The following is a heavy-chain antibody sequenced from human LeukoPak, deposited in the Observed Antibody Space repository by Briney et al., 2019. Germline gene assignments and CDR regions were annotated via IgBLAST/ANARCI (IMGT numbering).Heavy chain of an antibody. CDR2: IIPIFGTA. J-gene: IGHJ4*02. CDR3: ARGVRLNPLGRPSYYFDY. V-gene: IGHV1-69*05. D-gene: IGHD1-26*01. Sequence: AASVKVSCKASGGTFSSYAFSWVRQAPGQGLEWMGGIIPIFGTANYAQKFQGRVTITTDESTSTAYMELSSLRSEDTAVYYCARGVRLNPLGRPSYYFDYWGQGALVTVSS. CDR1: GGTFSSYA.